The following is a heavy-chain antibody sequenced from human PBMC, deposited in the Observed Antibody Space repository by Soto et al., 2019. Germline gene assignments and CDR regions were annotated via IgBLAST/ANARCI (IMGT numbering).Heavy chain of an antibody. CDR2: MNTYSGNT. CDR3: VRDRITVTGTKCFDY. J-gene: IGHJ4*02. D-gene: IGHD4-17*01. V-gene: IGHV1-18*01. CDR1: GYTFTTYG. Sequence: ASVKVSCKASGYTFTTYGISWVRQAPGQGLEWMGWMNTYSGNTDYAQKFQGRVTMTTDTSTSTAYMDLRSLSSDDTAVYYCVRDRITVTGTKCFDYWGQGTMVTVSS.